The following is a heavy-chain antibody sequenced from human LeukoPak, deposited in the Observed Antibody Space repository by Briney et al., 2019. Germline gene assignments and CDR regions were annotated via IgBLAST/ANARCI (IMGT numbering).Heavy chain of an antibody. D-gene: IGHD6-19*01. V-gene: IGHV3-48*03. J-gene: IGHJ4*02. CDR2: IGSSGTTT. CDR1: GFPFSFYE. CDR3: ALLAVASDFDY. Sequence: GGSLRLSCAVSGFPFSFYEMNWVRQAPGRGLEWVSNIGSSGTTTYYADSVKGRFSIFRDNAKNSLYLRMNSLRVEDTAVYYCALLAVASDFDYWGQGALVTVSS.